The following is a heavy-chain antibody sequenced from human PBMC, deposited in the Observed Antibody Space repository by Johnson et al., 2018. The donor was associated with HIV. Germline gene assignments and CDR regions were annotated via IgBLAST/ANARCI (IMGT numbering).Heavy chain of an antibody. D-gene: IGHD1-26*01. CDR2: ISSSGSTI. CDR3: ARDGTWELHRHAFDI. CDR1: GFTFSDYY. V-gene: IGHV3-11*04. Sequence: QVQLVESGGGLVKPGGSLILSCAASGFTFSDYYMSWIRQAPGKGLAWVSYISSSGSTIYYADSVKGPFTISRDNSTHTLYLQMNSRRAEDTAVYYCARDGTWELHRHAFDIWGQGTMVTVSS. J-gene: IGHJ3*02.